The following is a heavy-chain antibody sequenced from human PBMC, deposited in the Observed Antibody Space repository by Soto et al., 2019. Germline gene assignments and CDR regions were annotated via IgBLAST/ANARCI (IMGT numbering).Heavy chain of an antibody. CDR3: ARGSTRITIFGVVSLTPFDP. CDR2: INHSGST. Sequence: SETLSLTCTVSGGSISSYYWSWIRQPPGKGLEWIVEINHSGSTNYNPSLKSRVTISVDTSKNQFSLKLSSVTAADTAVYYCARGSTRITIFGVVSLTPFDPWGQGTLVTVSS. V-gene: IGHV4-34*01. J-gene: IGHJ5*02. CDR1: GGSISSYY. D-gene: IGHD3-3*01.